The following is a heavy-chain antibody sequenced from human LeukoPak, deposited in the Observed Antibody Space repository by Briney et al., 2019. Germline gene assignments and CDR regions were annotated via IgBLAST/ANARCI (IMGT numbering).Heavy chain of an antibody. J-gene: IGHJ6*02. CDR3: ARSRAAATVTTSMYYYYGMDV. Sequence: PGRSLRLSCAASGFTFSSYGMHWVRQAPGKGLEWVAVIWYDGSNKYYADSVKGRFTISRDNSKNTLYLQMNSLRAEDTAVYYCARSRAAATVTTSMYYYYGMDVWGQGTTVTVSS. V-gene: IGHV3-33*01. CDR2: IWYDGSNK. D-gene: IGHD4-17*01. CDR1: GFTFSSYG.